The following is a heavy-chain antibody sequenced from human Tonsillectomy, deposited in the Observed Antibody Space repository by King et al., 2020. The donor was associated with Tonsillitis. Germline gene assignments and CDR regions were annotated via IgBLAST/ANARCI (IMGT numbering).Heavy chain of an antibody. J-gene: IGHJ4*02. D-gene: IGHD3-22*01. CDR3: ARDFRRYYYDNSGYYAY. CDR2: VSYDGSNT. Sequence: VQLVESGGGVVQPGGSLRLSCAASGFTFSNYGIHWVRQAPGRGLEWTSFVSYDGSNTYYADSVKGRFTISRDNSKNTLYLQMSSLRAEDTAVYYCARDFRRYYYDNSGYYAYWGQGTLVNVSA. V-gene: IGHV3-30*02. CDR1: GFTFSNYG.